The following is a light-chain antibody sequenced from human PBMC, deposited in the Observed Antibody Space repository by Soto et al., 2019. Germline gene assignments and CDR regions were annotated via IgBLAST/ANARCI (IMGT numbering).Light chain of an antibody. Sequence: DVVMTQSPLSLPVTLGQPASISCSSNQILVHSDGIAYFSWFQQRPGRSPTRLIYKVSNRDSGVPARFSGSGSGTDFALKISRVEAEDVGVYYCMQGTHWPITFGQGTRLEIK. J-gene: IGKJ5*01. CDR3: MQGTHWPIT. CDR2: KVS. V-gene: IGKV2-30*02. CDR1: QILVHSDGIAY.